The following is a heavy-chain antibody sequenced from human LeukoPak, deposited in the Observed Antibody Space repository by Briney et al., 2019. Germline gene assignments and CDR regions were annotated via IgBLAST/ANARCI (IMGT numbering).Heavy chain of an antibody. Sequence: ASVKVSCKASGYTFTSYGISWVRQAPGQGLEWMGWISAYNGNTNYAQKLQGRVTMTTDTSTSTAYMELRSLRSDDTAVYYCARPPERSYYSDYEMGYWGQGTLVTVSS. CDR1: GYTFTSYG. CDR2: ISAYNGNT. CDR3: ARPPERSYYSDYEMGY. V-gene: IGHV1-18*01. D-gene: IGHD4-11*01. J-gene: IGHJ4*02.